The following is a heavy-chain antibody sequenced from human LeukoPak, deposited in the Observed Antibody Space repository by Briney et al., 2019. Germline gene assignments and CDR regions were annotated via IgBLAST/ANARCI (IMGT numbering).Heavy chain of an antibody. CDR2: VDPEDGET. J-gene: IGHJ3*02. V-gene: IGHV1-69-2*01. CDR3: AIRYCSSTSCYGAGAFDI. CDR1: GYTFTDYY. D-gene: IGHD2-2*01. Sequence: GATVKISCKASGYTFTDYYMHWVQQAPGKGLEWMGRVDPEDGETIYAEKFQGRVTITADTSTDTAYMELSSLRSEDAAVYYCAIRYCSSTSCYGAGAFDIWGQGTMVTVSS.